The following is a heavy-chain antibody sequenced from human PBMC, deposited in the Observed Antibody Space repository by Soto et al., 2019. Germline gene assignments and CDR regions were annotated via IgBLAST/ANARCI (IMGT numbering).Heavy chain of an antibody. CDR2: ISYDGSNK. CDR1: GFTFSSYG. D-gene: IGHD3-10*01. CDR3: AKATVQYYYGSGSSFDY. J-gene: IGHJ4*02. Sequence: QVQLVESGGGVVQPGRSLRLSCAASGFTFSSYGMHWVRQAPGKGLEWVAVISYDGSNKYYADSVKGRFTISRDNSKHTLYLQMNSLRAEDTAVYYCAKATVQYYYGSGSSFDYWGQGTLVTVSS. V-gene: IGHV3-30*18.